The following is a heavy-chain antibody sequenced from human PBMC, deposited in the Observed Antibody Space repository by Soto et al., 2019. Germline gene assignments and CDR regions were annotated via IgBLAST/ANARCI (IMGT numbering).Heavy chain of an antibody. CDR1: GGSISSYY. CDR3: ARWGLDYYDSSGYRDY. J-gene: IGHJ4*02. CDR2: IYYSGST. Sequence: SSETLSLTCTVSGGSISSYYWSWIRQPPGKGLEWIGYIYYSGSTNYNPSLKSRVTISVDTSKNQFSLKLSSVTAADTAVYYCARWGLDYYDSSGYRDYWGQGTLVTVSS. D-gene: IGHD3-22*01. V-gene: IGHV4-59*01.